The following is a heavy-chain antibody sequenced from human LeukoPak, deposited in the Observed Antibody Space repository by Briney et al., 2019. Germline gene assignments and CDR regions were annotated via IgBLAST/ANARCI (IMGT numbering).Heavy chain of an antibody. J-gene: IGHJ6*03. CDR1: GGTFSSYA. Sequence: SVKVSCKASGGTFSSYAISWVRQAPGQGLEWMGGIIPIFGTANYAQKFQGRVTITADKSTSTAYMELSSLRSEDTAVYYCARDPTPWYYDSSGYMDVWGKGTTVTISS. D-gene: IGHD3-22*01. CDR2: IIPIFGTA. V-gene: IGHV1-69*06. CDR3: ARDPTPWYYDSSGYMDV.